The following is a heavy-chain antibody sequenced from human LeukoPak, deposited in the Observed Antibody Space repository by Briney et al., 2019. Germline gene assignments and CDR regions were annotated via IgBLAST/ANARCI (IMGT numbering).Heavy chain of an antibody. CDR2: INPNSGAT. J-gene: IGHJ4*02. D-gene: IGHD1-26*01. V-gene: IGHV1-2*02. CDR1: GYTFTGYY. Sequence: ASVKVSCRASGYTFTGYYMHWVRQAPGQGLEWMGWINPNSGATNYAQKFQGRVTMTRDTSISTAYTELSRLTSDDMAVYYCSRGELEGPDFDYWGQGTLVTVSS. CDR3: SRGELEGPDFDY.